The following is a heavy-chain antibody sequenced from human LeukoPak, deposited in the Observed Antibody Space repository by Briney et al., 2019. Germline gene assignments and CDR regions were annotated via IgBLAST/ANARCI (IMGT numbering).Heavy chain of an antibody. J-gene: IGHJ3*02. V-gene: IGHV4-34*01. CDR2: INHSGST. D-gene: IGHD5-12*01. Sequence: PSETLSLTCAVYGGSFSGYYWSWIRQPPGKGLEWIGEINHSGSTNYNPSLKSRVTISVDTSKNQFSLKLSSVTAADTAVYYCAKDIVATTVQDAFDIWGQGTMVTVSS. CDR3: AKDIVATTVQDAFDI. CDR1: GGSFSGYY.